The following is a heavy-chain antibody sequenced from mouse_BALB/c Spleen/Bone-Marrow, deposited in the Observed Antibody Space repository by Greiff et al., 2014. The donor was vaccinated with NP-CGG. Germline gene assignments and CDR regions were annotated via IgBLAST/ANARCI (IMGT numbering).Heavy chain of an antibody. CDR1: GYTFTDYA. V-gene: IGHV1-67*01. D-gene: IGHD2-1*01. Sequence: QVQLKESGPELVRPGVSVKISCKGSGYTFTDYAMHWVKQSHAKSLEWIGVVSTYSGNTNYNQKFKGKATMTVDKSSSTAYMELARLTSEDSAIYYGASPIYYGNYEGFAYWGQGTLVTVSA. CDR2: VSTYSGNT. CDR3: ASPIYYGNYEGFAY. J-gene: IGHJ3*01.